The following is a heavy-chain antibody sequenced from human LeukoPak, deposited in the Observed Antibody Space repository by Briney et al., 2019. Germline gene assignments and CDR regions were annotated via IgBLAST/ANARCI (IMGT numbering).Heavy chain of an antibody. CDR3: AKGGYSGSGYYYYGMDV. V-gene: IGHV3-43*01. CDR1: GFTFDDYT. D-gene: IGHD3-10*01. CDR2: ISWDGGST. Sequence: GGSLRLSCAASGFTFDDYTMHWVRQAPGKGLEWVSLISWDGGSTYYADSVKGRFTISRDNSKNSLYLQMNSLRTEDTALYYCAKGGYSGSGYYYYGMDVWGQGTTVTVSS. J-gene: IGHJ6*02.